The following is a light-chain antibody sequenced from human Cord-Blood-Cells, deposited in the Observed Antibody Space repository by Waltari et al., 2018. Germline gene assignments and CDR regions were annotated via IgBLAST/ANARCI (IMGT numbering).Light chain of an antibody. Sequence: DIQMTQSPSSLSSSVGDRVTITCRASQSISSYIIWYQQKPAKAPKLLFYAASSLQSGVPSMFSGSGSGTDLTLTISSLQPEDFATYYCQQSYSTPYPFGQGTKLEIK. J-gene: IGKJ2*01. V-gene: IGKV1-39*01. CDR2: AAS. CDR1: QSISSY. CDR3: QQSYSTPYP.